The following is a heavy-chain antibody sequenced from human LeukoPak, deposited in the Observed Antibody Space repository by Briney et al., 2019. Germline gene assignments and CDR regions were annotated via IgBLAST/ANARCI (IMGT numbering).Heavy chain of an antibody. CDR2: ISASGGST. Sequence: GGSLRLSCAASGFTFSSFATSWVRQAPGKGLEWVTGISASGGSTYYADSVKGRFTISRDNSKNTLYLQMNSLRAEDTAVYYCAKGFYDNSASGVFDIWGQGTMVTVSS. J-gene: IGHJ3*02. V-gene: IGHV3-23*01. CDR3: AKGFYDNSASGVFDI. CDR1: GFTFSSFA. D-gene: IGHD3-22*01.